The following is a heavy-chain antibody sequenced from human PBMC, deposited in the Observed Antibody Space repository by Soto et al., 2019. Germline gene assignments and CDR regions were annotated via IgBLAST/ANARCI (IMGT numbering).Heavy chain of an antibody. D-gene: IGHD6-13*01. CDR2: IYYSGST. CDR1: GGSISSGDYY. Sequence: SETLSLPCTVSGGSISSGDYYWSWISKPPGKGLEWIGYIYYSGSTYYNPALKSRVTISVDTSKNQFSLKLSSVTAADTGVYYCASIAADGINYYYYGMDVWRHGTTVTVSS. V-gene: IGHV4-30-4*02. J-gene: IGHJ6*02. CDR3: ASIAADGINYYYYGMDV.